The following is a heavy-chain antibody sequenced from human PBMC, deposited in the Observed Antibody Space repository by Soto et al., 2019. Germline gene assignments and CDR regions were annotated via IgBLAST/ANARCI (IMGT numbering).Heavy chain of an antibody. CDR1: GFTFSSYA. D-gene: IGHD2-2*01. CDR3: AKDQSIEVAPAPIDY. J-gene: IGHJ4*02. V-gene: IGHV3-23*01. Sequence: GGSLRLSCAASGFTFSSYAMSWVRQAPGKGLEWVSAISCSGGSTYYADSVKGRFTISRDNYKNTMYLQMNSLRAEDTAVYSCAKDQSIEVAPAPIDYWGQGTLVTVSS. CDR2: ISCSGGST.